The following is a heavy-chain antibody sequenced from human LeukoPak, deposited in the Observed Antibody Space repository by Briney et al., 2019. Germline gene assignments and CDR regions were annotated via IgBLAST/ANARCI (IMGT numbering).Heavy chain of an antibody. D-gene: IGHD6-13*01. CDR1: GYTFTGYY. Sequence: ASVKVSCTASGYTFTGYYMHWVRQAPGQGLEWMGWIHPNSGGTNYSQKFQGRVTMTRDASISTAYMELSRLRSDDTAIYYCARDLTEGQQLVPVSDYWGQGTLVTVSS. CDR2: IHPNSGGT. J-gene: IGHJ4*02. CDR3: ARDLTEGQQLVPVSDY. V-gene: IGHV1-2*02.